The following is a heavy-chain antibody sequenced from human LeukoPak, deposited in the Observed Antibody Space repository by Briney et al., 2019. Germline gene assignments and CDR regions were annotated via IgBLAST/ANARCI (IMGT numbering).Heavy chain of an antibody. CDR1: GYSISSGYY. D-gene: IGHD2-2*01. Sequence: SETLSLTCTVSGYSISSGYYWGWIRQPPGKGLEWIGSIYHSGSTYYNPSLKSRVTISVDTSKNQFSLKLSSVTAADTAVYYCARGPIVVVPAAMINYYYYMDVWGKGTTVTVSS. CDR2: IYHSGST. J-gene: IGHJ6*03. V-gene: IGHV4-38-2*02. CDR3: ARGPIVVVPAAMINYYYYMDV.